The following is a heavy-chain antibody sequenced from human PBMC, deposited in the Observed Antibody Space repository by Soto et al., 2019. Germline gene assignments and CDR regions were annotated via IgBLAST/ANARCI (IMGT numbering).Heavy chain of an antibody. D-gene: IGHD5-12*01. CDR2: ISGSGDST. Sequence: GGPLRLSCAASGFTFSSYAMSWVRQAPGKGLEWVSAISGSGDSTYYADSVKVRFTISRDNSKNTLYLQMNSLRAEDTAVYYCARGGMATSNWFGPWGQGTLVTVSS. CDR3: ARGGMATSNWFGP. CDR1: GFTFSSYA. V-gene: IGHV3-23*01. J-gene: IGHJ5*02.